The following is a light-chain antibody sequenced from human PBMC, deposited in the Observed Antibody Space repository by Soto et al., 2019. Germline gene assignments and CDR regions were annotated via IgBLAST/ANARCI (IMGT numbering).Light chain of an antibody. V-gene: IGKV4-1*01. CDR1: QSILFTSDNKNY. Sequence: DIVMTQSPDSLAVSLGERATIHCKSSQSILFTSDNKNYLAWYQQKSGQPPRLLIYWASTRETGVPDRFSGRGSGTDFSRTISRLEAEDVAVYYCQKHYTTPRTFGQGTKVEI. CDR3: QKHYTTPRT. CDR2: WAS. J-gene: IGKJ1*01.